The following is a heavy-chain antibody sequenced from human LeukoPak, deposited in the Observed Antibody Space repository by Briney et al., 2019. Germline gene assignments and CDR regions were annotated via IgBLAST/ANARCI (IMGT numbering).Heavy chain of an antibody. CDR2: IKQDGSEK. CDR3: ARVWGSYRVFYYFDY. CDR1: GFTFSSYW. Sequence: PGGSLRLSCAASGFTFSSYWMSWVRQAPGKVLEWVANIKQDGSEKYYVDSVKGRFTISRDNAKNSLYLQMNSLRAEDTAVYYCARVWGSYRVFYYFDYWGQGTLVTVSS. D-gene: IGHD3-16*02. J-gene: IGHJ4*02. V-gene: IGHV3-7*04.